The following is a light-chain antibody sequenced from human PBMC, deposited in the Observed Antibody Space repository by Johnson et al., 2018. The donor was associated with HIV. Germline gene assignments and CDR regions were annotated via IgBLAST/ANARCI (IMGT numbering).Light chain of an antibody. CDR1: RSNIGNNY. J-gene: IGLJ1*01. CDR2: ENN. CDR3: GTWDSSLSALYG. V-gene: IGLV1-51*02. Sequence: QSVLTQPPSVSAAPGQKVTISCSGSRSNIGNNYVSWYQQLPGTAPKLLIYENNKRPSGIPDRFSGSKSGTSATMDITGLQTGDEADYYCGTWDSSLSALYGLGTGTKVTVL.